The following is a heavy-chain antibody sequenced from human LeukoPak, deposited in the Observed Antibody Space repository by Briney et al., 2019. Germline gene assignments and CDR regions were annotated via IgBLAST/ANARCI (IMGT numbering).Heavy chain of an antibody. J-gene: IGHJ4*02. Sequence: PSETLSLTCTVSGASISTNSYYWGWIRQPPGKGLEWIGSIYYSGSTYYNPSLESRVTISIDTSKNQFSLRLRSVTAADTAVYYCARHSDEPTGFDYWGQGTLVTVSS. V-gene: IGHV4-39*07. CDR1: GASISTNSYY. CDR2: IYYSGST. D-gene: IGHD1-26*01. CDR3: ARHSDEPTGFDY.